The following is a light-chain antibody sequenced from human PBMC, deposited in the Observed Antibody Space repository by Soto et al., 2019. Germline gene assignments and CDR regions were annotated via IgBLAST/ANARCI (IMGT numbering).Light chain of an antibody. CDR3: SSYAGRDIWV. CDR2: EVT. J-gene: IGLJ3*02. V-gene: IGLV2-8*01. CDR1: SVDINY. Sequence: QSALTQPPSASGSRGQSVTISCTGTSVDINYVSWFQQHPGKAPKLIICEVTKRPSGVPDRFSGSKSGNTASLTVSGLQDDDEADNYCSSYAGRDIWVFGGRTKLTVL.